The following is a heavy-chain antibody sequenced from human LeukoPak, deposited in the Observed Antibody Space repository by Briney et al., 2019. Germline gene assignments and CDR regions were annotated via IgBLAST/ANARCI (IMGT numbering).Heavy chain of an antibody. CDR1: GFTFSSYS. J-gene: IGHJ4*02. Sequence: GGSLRLSCAASGFTFSSYSMNWVRQAPGKGLDWVSSISTRSSYIHYADSVKGRFTISRDNAKNSLYLQMNSLRAEDAAVYYCARDGKSYYDFWSGYYSDYWGQGTLVTVSS. D-gene: IGHD3-3*01. V-gene: IGHV3-21*04. CDR3: ARDGKSYYDFWSGYYSDY. CDR2: ISTRSSYI.